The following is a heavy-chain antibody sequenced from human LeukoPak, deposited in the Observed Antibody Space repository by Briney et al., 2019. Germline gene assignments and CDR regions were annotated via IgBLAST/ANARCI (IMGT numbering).Heavy chain of an antibody. V-gene: IGHV4-59*01. CDR2: IYYSGST. CDR3: ARGRRAAVAGPTTIDY. CDR1: GGAISSYY. D-gene: IGHD6-19*01. Sequence: AETLSLMCTVSGGAISSYYWRWIPQPPGKGVEWIRYIYYSGSTNYNPSLQSRVTISVDTSKNKFSLKLSSVPAADTAVYYCARGRRAAVAGPTTIDYWGQGTLVTVSS. J-gene: IGHJ4*02.